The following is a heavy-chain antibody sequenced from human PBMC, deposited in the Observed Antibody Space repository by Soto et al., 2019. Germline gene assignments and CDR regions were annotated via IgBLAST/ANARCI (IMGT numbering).Heavy chain of an antibody. D-gene: IGHD2-8*01. J-gene: IGHJ6*02. V-gene: IGHV1-2*02. Sequence: ASVKVSCKASGYTFTGYSMHWVRQAPGQGLEWMGWINPNSGGTNYAQKFQGRVTMTRDTSISTAYMELSRLRSDDTAVYYCARGKYCTNGVCYTAYYYYGMDVWGQGNTVTVSS. CDR1: GYTFTGYS. CDR2: INPNSGGT. CDR3: ARGKYCTNGVCYTAYYYYGMDV.